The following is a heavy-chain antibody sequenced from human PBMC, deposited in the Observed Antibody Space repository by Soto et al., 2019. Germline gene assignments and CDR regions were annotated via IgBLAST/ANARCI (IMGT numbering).Heavy chain of an antibody. J-gene: IGHJ4*02. CDR2: MNPNSGNT. CDR3: ARGRRVPAATYYFEY. CDR1: GYTFTSYD. D-gene: IGHD2-2*01. V-gene: IGHV1-8*01. Sequence: ASVKVSCKASGYTFTSYDINWVRQATGQGLEWMGWMNPNSGNTGYAQKFQGRVTMTRNTSISTAYMELSSLRSEDTAVYYCARGRRVPAATYYFEYWGQGTLVTVSS.